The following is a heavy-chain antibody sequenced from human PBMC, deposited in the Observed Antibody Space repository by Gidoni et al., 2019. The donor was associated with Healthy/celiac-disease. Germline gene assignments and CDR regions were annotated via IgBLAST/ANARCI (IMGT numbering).Heavy chain of an antibody. CDR2: LSGSGGRT. CDR3: ASGGVIDSDYYYYGMDV. CDR1: GFTFSSDA. Sequence: EVQLLESGGGLVQPGGSLRLSCAASGFTFSSDAMSWVRQAPGKGLHSVSALSGSGGRTYYAASVKGRFTISRDKSKNTLYRQMNRLTAEDTAVYYCASGGVIDSDYYYYGMDVWGQGTTVTVSS. D-gene: IGHD3-3*01. V-gene: IGHV3-23*01. J-gene: IGHJ6*02.